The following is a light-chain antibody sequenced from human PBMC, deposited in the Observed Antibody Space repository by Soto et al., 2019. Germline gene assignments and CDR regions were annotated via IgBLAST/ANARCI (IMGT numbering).Light chain of an antibody. CDR3: QQYGSSPWT. V-gene: IGKV3-20*01. J-gene: IGKJ1*01. CDR2: GAS. CDR1: QSVSSSS. Sequence: EIVLTQSPGTLSLSPGERATLSCMASQSVSSSSLAWYQQKPGQAPRLLIYGASSRATGIPDRFSGSGSGTDFTLTISRLEPEDFAVYYCQQYGSSPWTFGQGTKVEIK.